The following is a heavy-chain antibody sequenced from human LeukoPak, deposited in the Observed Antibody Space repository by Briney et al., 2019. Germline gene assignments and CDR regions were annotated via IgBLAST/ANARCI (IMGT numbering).Heavy chain of an antibody. CDR3: ARHSMIDRRIWDYFDY. D-gene: IGHD3-22*01. CDR2: IYYSGST. J-gene: IGHJ4*02. CDR1: GGSISSSSYY. V-gene: IGHV4-39*01. Sequence: ASETLSLTCTVSGGSISSSSYYWGWIRQPPGKGLEWIGSIYYSGSTYYNPSLKSRVTISVDTSKNQFSLKLSSVTAADTAVYYCARHSMIDRRIWDYFDYWGQGTLVTVSS.